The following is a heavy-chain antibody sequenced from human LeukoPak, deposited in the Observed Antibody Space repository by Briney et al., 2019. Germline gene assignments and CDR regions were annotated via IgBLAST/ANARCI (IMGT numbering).Heavy chain of an antibody. D-gene: IGHD3-22*01. CDR1: GFTFDDYA. CDR3: AKDMGGSGYPYYFDY. J-gene: IGHJ4*02. CDR2: VSWNSGSI. Sequence: GRSLRLSCAASGFTFDDYAMHWVRQAPGKGLEWVSGVSWNSGSIGYADSVKGRFTISRDNAKNSLYLQMNSLRAEDTALYYCAKDMGGSGYPYYFDYWGQGTLVTVSS. V-gene: IGHV3-9*01.